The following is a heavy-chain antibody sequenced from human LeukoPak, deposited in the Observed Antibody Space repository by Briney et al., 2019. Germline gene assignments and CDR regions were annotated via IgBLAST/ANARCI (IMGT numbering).Heavy chain of an antibody. V-gene: IGHV3-21*01. CDR3: ARSTGYSYGSYYFDY. Sequence: NTGGSLRLSCAASGFTFSSYSMNWVRQAPGKGLEWVSSISSSSSYIYYADSVKGRFTISRDNAKNSLYLQMNSLRAEDTAVYYCARSTGYSYGSYYFDYWGQGTLVTVSS. J-gene: IGHJ4*02. CDR2: ISSSSSYI. D-gene: IGHD5-18*01. CDR1: GFTFSSYS.